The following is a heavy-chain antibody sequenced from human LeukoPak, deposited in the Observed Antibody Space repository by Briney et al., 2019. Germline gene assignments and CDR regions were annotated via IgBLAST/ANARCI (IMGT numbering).Heavy chain of an antibody. V-gene: IGHV3-30*04. Sequence: GGSLRLSCAASGSMFSDYAMHRVRQAPGKGLEWVAVISHDGSNKYYADSLKGRFTISRDNSKNTLNLQMNSLRAEDTAVYYCARDRGYCSRTSCYIPGMDVWGQGTTITVSS. J-gene: IGHJ6*02. CDR1: GSMFSDYA. CDR3: ARDRGYCSRTSCYIPGMDV. CDR2: ISHDGSNK. D-gene: IGHD2-2*02.